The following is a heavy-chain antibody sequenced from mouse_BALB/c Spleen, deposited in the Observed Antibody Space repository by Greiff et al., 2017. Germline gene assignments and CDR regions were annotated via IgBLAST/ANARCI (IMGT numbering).Heavy chain of an antibody. CDR2: IYPYNGGT. CDR1: GYTFTDYN. V-gene: IGHV1S29*02. CDR3: ARLYRYDDAMDY. D-gene: IGHD2-14*01. Sequence: EVQLQQSGPELVKPGASVKISCKASGYTFTDYNMHWVKQSHGKSLEWIGYIYPYNGGTGYNQKFKSKATLTVDNSSSTAYMELRSLTSEDSAVYYCARLYRYDDAMDYWGQGTSVTVSS. J-gene: IGHJ4*01.